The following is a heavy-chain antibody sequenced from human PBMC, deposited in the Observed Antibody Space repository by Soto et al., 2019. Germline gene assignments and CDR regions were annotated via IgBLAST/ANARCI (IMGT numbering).Heavy chain of an antibody. CDR3: ARRLGLIAAAGTVDY. Sequence: PSETLCLTCALYRRSFSGGYWSWIRQPPRKGLEWIGEINHSGSTNYHPSLKSRVTISVDTSKNQFSLKLSSVTAADTAVYYCARRLGLIAAAGTVDYWGQGTLVTVSS. CDR2: INHSGST. V-gene: IGHV4-34*01. D-gene: IGHD6-13*01. CDR1: RRSFSGGY. J-gene: IGHJ4*02.